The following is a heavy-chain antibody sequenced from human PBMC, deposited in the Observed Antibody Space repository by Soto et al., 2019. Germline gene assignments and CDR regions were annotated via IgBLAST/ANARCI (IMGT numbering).Heavy chain of an antibody. CDR3: AHYVSTSPAGWFDP. CDR1: GLSLSTSGEA. J-gene: IGHJ5*02. V-gene: IGHV2-5*02. Sequence: QITLKESGPTLVKPTQTLTLTCTFSGLSLSTSGEAVGWIRQPPGKALEWLALIYWDDDKRYNPTRKTSLTITTATAKTQVVLTLTNMDPVDTATYYCAHYVSTSPAGWFDPWGQGILVTVSS. D-gene: IGHD3-10*02. CDR2: IYWDDDK.